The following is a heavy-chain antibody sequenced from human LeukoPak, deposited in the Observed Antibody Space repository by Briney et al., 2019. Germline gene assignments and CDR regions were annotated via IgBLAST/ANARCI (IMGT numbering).Heavy chain of an antibody. Sequence: PGGSLRLSCAASGFTFSSYNMNWVSQAPGKGLEWVSSTGSSDIYIYYADSVKGRFNISRDNAKNSLYLQMDSLRAEDTAVYYCARSDYGGNSDEAFDIWGQGTMVTVSS. J-gene: IGHJ3*02. V-gene: IGHV3-21*01. CDR3: ARSDYGGNSDEAFDI. CDR1: GFTFSSYN. CDR2: TGSSDIYI. D-gene: IGHD4-23*01.